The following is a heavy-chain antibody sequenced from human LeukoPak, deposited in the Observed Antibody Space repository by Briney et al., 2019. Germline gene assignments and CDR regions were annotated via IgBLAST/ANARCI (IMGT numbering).Heavy chain of an antibody. CDR3: ARGTRGDAFDI. CDR2: IIPIFGTA. J-gene: IGHJ3*02. CDR1: GYTFTGYY. V-gene: IGHV1-69*06. D-gene: IGHD3-10*01. Sequence: SVKVSCKASGYTFTGYYMHWVRQAPGQGLEWMGGIIPIFGTANYAQKFQGRVTITADKSTSTAYMELSSLRSEDTAVYYCARGTRGDAFDIWGQGTMVTVSS.